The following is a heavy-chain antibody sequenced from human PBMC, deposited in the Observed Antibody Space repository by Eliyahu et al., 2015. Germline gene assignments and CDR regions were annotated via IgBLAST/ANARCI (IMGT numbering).Heavy chain of an antibody. J-gene: IGHJ3*02. Sequence: QVQLVESGGGVVQPGRSLRLSCAASGFTFSSYTMHWVRQAPGKGLEWVAVISYDGSNKYYADSVKGRFTISRDNSKNTLYLQMNSLRAEDTAVYYCARDGAQYYYDSSGGAFDIWGQGTMVTVSS. CDR3: ARDGAQYYYDSSGGAFDI. V-gene: IGHV3-30-3*01. CDR2: ISYDGSNK. CDR1: GFTFSSYT. D-gene: IGHD3-22*01.